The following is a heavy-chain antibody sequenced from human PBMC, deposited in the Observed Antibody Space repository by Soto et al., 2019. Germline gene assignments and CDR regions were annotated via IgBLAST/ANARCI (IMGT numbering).Heavy chain of an antibody. Sequence: SQTLSLTCAISGDIVSSNSAAWNWIRQSPSRGLEWLGRTYYRSKWYNDYAVSVKSRITINPDTSKNQFSLQLNSVTPEDTAVYYCARDISLAVAGYYYYYGMDVWGQGTTVTVSS. CDR1: GDIVSSNSAA. CDR3: ARDISLAVAGYYYYYGMDV. CDR2: TYYRSKWYN. D-gene: IGHD6-19*01. V-gene: IGHV6-1*01. J-gene: IGHJ6*02.